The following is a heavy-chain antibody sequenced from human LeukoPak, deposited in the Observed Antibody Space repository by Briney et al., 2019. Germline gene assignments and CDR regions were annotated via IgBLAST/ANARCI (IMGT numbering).Heavy chain of an antibody. CDR2: IYPGDSDT. J-gene: IGHJ4*02. D-gene: IGHD6-13*01. CDR3: ARHSPPISSSWYVDY. Sequence: GESLKISCKGSGYRFTNKWIGWVRQMPGKGLEWMGIIYPGDSDTRYSPSFQGQVTISADKSISTAYLQWSSLKASDTAMYYCARHSPPISSSWYVDYWGQGTLVTVSS. CDR1: GYRFTNKW. V-gene: IGHV5-51*01.